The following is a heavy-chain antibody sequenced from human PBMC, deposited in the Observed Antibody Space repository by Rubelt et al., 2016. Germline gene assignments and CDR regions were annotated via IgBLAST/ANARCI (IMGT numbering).Heavy chain of an antibody. J-gene: IGHJ3*02. CDR2: ISGSGLST. D-gene: IGHD5/OR15-5a*01. CDR3: AKCNVGGSIYDAFDI. CDR1: GFTFSSYA. Sequence: EVQLLESGGGLVQPGGSLRLSCAASGFTFSSYAMSWVRQAPGKGLEWVSSISGSGLSTYYADSVKGRVAISRDNSKNTLYLQMDSLRAEDTAVFYCAKCNVGGSIYDAFDIWGQGTMVTVSS. V-gene: IGHV3-23*01.